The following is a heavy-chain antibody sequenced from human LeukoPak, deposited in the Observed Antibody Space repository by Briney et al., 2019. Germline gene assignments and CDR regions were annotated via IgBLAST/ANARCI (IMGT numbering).Heavy chain of an antibody. CDR3: ARTLYIAAVPGGFDY. V-gene: IGHV7-4-1*02. CDR2: INSNTGNP. J-gene: IGHJ4*02. Sequence: GASVKVSCKASGYTFTSYTMNWVRQAPGQGLEWMGWINSNTGNPAYAQGFTGRFVFSLDTSVSTAYLQISSLKAEDTAVYYCARTLYIAAVPGGFDYWGQGTLITVSS. D-gene: IGHD6-13*01. CDR1: GYTFTSYT.